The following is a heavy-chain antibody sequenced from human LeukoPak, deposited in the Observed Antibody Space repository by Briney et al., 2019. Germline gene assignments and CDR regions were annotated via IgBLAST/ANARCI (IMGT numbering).Heavy chain of an antibody. V-gene: IGHV4-30-2*01. CDR2: IYHSGNT. Sequence: SETLSLTCAVSGASISSGGYSWNWIRLPPGKGLEWIANIYHSGNTYYNPSLRSRVTISVDTSKNQFSLMLSSVTAADTALYYCARKKGYGDYVDYWGQGTLVTVSS. J-gene: IGHJ4*02. CDR1: GASISSGGYS. D-gene: IGHD4-17*01. CDR3: ARKKGYGDYVDY.